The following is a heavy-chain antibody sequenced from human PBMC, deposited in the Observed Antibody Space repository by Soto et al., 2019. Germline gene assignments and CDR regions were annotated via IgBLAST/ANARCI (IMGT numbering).Heavy chain of an antibody. D-gene: IGHD3-22*01. V-gene: IGHV1-69*01. Sequence: QVQLVQSGAEVKKPGSSVKVSCKASGGTFSSYAISWVRQAPGQGLEWMGGIIPIFGTANYAQKFQGRVTITADESTSTAYMELSSLRAEDTAVYYCARTHYYDSSASDGMDVWGQGTTVTVSS. J-gene: IGHJ6*02. CDR1: GGTFSSYA. CDR2: IIPIFGTA. CDR3: ARTHYYDSSASDGMDV.